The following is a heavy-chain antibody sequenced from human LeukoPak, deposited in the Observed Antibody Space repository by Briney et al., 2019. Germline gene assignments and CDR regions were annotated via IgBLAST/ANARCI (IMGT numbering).Heavy chain of an antibody. CDR2: IDSDGSST. J-gene: IGHJ4*02. D-gene: IGHD2-15*01. CDR1: GFTFSSYW. CDR3: ARDRDSDYFDY. V-gene: IGHV3-74*01. Sequence: GGSLRLSCAASGFTFSSYWMHWVRQAPGKGLVWVSRIDSDGSSTSYADSVKGRFTISRDNAKNTLYLQMNSLRAEDTAVYYCARDRDSDYFDYWGQGTLVTVSS.